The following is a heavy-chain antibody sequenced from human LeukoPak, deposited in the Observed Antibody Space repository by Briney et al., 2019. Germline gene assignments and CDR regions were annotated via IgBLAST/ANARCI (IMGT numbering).Heavy chain of an antibody. CDR1: GFTFDDYA. CDR3: ARRKEVQTTFDY. Sequence: PGGSLRLSCAASGFTFDDYAMHWVRQAPGKGLVWVSGISWNSGSIGYADSVKGRFTISRDNAKNSLYLQMNSLRDEDTAVYYCARRKEVQTTFDYWGQGTLVTVSS. J-gene: IGHJ4*02. D-gene: IGHD4/OR15-4a*01. CDR2: ISWNSGSI. V-gene: IGHV3-9*01.